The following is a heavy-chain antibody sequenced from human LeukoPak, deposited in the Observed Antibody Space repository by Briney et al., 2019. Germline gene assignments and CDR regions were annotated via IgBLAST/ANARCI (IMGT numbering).Heavy chain of an antibody. D-gene: IGHD3-10*01. J-gene: IGHJ3*02. CDR1: GSTFSSYA. V-gene: IGHV3-33*08. CDR3: ARGMRYYYGSGSPGDAFDI. CDR2: IWYDGSNK. Sequence: PGGSLRLSCAASGSTFSSYAMSWVRQAPGKGLEWVAVIWYDGSNKYYADSVKGRFTISRDNSKNTLYLQMNSLRAEDTAVYYCARGMRYYYGSGSPGDAFDIWGQGTMVTVSS.